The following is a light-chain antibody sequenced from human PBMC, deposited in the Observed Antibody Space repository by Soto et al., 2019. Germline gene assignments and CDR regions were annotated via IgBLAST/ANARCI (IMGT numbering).Light chain of an antibody. Sequence: EIVLTQSPATLSLSPGERATLSCRASQSISKNLAWYQQRPGQAPRLLIYGASTRATGIPARFSGSGSGTEFTLTISSLQSEDFAVYYCQQYNNWPPWTFGQGTKVDIK. CDR1: QSISKN. J-gene: IGKJ1*01. CDR3: QQYNNWPPWT. V-gene: IGKV3-15*01. CDR2: GAS.